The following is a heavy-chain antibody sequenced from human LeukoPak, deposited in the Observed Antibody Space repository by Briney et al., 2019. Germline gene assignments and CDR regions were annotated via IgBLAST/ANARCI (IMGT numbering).Heavy chain of an antibody. Sequence: GGSLRLSCAASRFTFSSYEMNWVRQAPGKGLEWVSYISGSGIKRYANSVKGRFTISRDNAKNSLYLQMNSLRVEDTAVYYCAREDTGVAFDIWGQGTTVTV. D-gene: IGHD2-8*01. CDR2: ISGSGIK. J-gene: IGHJ3*02. V-gene: IGHV3-48*03. CDR3: AREDTGVAFDI. CDR1: RFTFSSYE.